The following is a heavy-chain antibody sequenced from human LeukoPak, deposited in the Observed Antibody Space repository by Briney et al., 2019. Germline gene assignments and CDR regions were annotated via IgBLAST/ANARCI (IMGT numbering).Heavy chain of an antibody. Sequence: GGSLRLSCAASGFTLSSYLMSWVRQAPGRGLEWVANIKKDGSEENYLDSVKGRFTVSRDNAKNSLYLQMNSLRAEDTAVYYCARAVLARLVDYWGQGTLVTVSS. V-gene: IGHV3-7*01. CDR1: GFTLSSYL. J-gene: IGHJ4*02. CDR3: ARAVLARLVDY. D-gene: IGHD4/OR15-4a*01. CDR2: IKKDGSEE.